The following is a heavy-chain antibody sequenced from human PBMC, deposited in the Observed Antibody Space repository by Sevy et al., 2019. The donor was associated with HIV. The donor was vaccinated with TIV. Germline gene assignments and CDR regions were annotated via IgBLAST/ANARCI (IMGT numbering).Heavy chain of an antibody. Sequence: GESLKISCAASGFTFSNYNMNWVRQAPGKGLEWVSSISSSINYISYADSMKGRFTISRDNAKNSLYLQMNSLRAEDTAVYYCARVVAYCSGGSCFPGYYYGMDVWGQGTTVTVSS. CDR3: ARVVAYCSGGSCFPGYYYGMDV. J-gene: IGHJ6*02. CDR1: GFTFSNYN. D-gene: IGHD2-15*01. CDR2: ISSSINYI. V-gene: IGHV3-21*01.